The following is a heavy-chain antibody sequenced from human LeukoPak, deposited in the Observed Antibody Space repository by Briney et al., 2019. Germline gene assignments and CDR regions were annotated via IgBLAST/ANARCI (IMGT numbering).Heavy chain of an antibody. CDR3: ARDRGVGAGVDY. Sequence: ASVNVSCQASGYTFTGYYMHWVRQAPGQGLEGMGWINPNSGGTNYAQKFQGRVTITRNTSISTAYMELSRLRSDDTAVYYCARDRGVGAGVDYWGQGTLVTVSS. J-gene: IGHJ4*02. CDR2: INPNSGGT. V-gene: IGHV1-2*02. D-gene: IGHD3-10*01. CDR1: GYTFTGYY.